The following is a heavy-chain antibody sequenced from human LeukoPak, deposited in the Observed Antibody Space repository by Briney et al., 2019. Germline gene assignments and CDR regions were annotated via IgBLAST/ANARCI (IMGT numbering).Heavy chain of an antibody. V-gene: IGHV4-59*12. CDR1: GASMDGYH. Sequence: SETLSLTCTVSGASMDGYHWTWVRQPPGKGLEWIGNINVYGMSNYNPTKYNPSLRSRITISVDTSKNQFSLKLSSVTAADTAVYYCARYYGSGDYWGQGTLVTVSS. CDR3: ARYYGSGDY. CDR2: INVYGMSNYNPT. D-gene: IGHD3-10*01. J-gene: IGHJ4*02.